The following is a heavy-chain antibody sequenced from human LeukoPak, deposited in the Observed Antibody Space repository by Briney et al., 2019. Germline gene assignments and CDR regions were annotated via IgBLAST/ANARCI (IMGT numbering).Heavy chain of an antibody. CDR3: ARRKPMVATSVFFGY. CDR1: GGSISSSSYY. V-gene: IGHV4-39*01. Sequence: PSETLSLTCTVSGGSISSSSYYWGWIRQPPGKGLEWIGSIYYRGSTYYNPSLKSRVTISVDTSKNQFSLKLSSVTAADTAVYYCARRKPMVATSVFFGYWGQGTLVTVSS. D-gene: IGHD5-12*01. CDR2: IYYRGST. J-gene: IGHJ4*02.